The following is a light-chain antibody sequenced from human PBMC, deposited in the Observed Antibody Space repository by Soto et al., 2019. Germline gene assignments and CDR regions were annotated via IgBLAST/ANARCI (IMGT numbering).Light chain of an antibody. CDR3: QQYNNWRLT. V-gene: IGKV3-15*01. J-gene: IGKJ4*01. CDR1: QSVSSN. CDR2: GAS. Sequence: EIVMTQSPATLSVSPGERATLSCRASQSVSSNLAWYQQKPGQAPRLLIYGASTRATGIPARFSGSGSGTEFTLTISSLPAEDFADYYCQQYNNWRLTFGGGTKVEIK.